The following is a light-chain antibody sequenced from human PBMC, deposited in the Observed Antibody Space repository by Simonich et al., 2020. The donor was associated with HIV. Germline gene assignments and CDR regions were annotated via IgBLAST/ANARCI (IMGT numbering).Light chain of an antibody. J-gene: IGLJ3*02. CDR3: CSYAGSSTWV. CDR2: DVS. CDR1: ISDVGGYDS. V-gene: IGLV2-11*01. Sequence: QSALTQPRSVSGSPGQSVPISCTGTISDVGGYDSVSWYQQHPGKAPKLINFDVSKWTSGVPDRFSGAKSGNTASLTISGRQTEDEAEYYCCSYAGSSTWVFGGGTKLTVL.